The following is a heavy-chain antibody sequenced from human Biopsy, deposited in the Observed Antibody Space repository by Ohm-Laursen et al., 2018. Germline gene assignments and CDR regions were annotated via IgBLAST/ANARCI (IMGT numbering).Heavy chain of an antibody. Sequence: ASVKVSCKASGYSFTKYCINWVRQAPGQGLEWMGIINPTGGTTSYAEKFQGRVTLTRDTSTGTVYLELNSLIYEDTALYYCARDETGSSVFGPYYYGMDVWGQGTTVTVSS. CDR2: INPTGGTT. V-gene: IGHV1-46*01. CDR1: GYSFTKYC. J-gene: IGHJ6*02. CDR3: ARDETGSSVFGPYYYGMDV. D-gene: IGHD3-9*01.